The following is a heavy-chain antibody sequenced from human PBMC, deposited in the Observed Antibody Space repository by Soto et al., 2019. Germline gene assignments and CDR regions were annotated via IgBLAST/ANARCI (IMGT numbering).Heavy chain of an antibody. V-gene: IGHV1-69*12. J-gene: IGHJ6*02. D-gene: IGHD2-2*01. Sequence: QVQLVQSGAEVKKPGSSVKVSCKASGGTFSSYAISWVRQAPGQGLEWMGGIIPIFGTANYAQKFQGRVTITADESTITAYLEMSSLRSEDTAVYYCARHVPAAGYYYGMDVWGQGTTVTVSS. CDR2: IIPIFGTA. CDR3: ARHVPAAGYYYGMDV. CDR1: GGTFSSYA.